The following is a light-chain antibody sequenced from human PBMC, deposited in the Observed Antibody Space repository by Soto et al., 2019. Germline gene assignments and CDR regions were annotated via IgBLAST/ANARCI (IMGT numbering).Light chain of an antibody. CDR1: QSIRTS. CDR2: DAS. Sequence: EVVLTQSPATLSLSPGERATLSCRASQSIRTSLAWYQQKPGQAPRLVIFDASNRANGVPARFGGSGSGTDFTLTINSLEPEDFAVYYCQQRNVWPPITFRQGTRLEIK. V-gene: IGKV3-11*01. J-gene: IGKJ5*01. CDR3: QQRNVWPPIT.